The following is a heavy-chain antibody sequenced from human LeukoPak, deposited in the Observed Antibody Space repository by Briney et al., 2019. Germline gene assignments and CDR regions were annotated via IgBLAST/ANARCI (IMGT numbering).Heavy chain of an antibody. Sequence: PSETLSLTCAVYGGSFSGYYWTWIRQTPGKGLEWIGEMNPSGSTNYNPSLKSLVTISVDTYKNQFSLNLRSVTAADTAVYYCARGRQDVTMMVVVMTGVSYYLDVWGKGTTVTV. CDR3: ARGRQDVTMMVVVMTGVSYYLDV. CDR1: GGSFSGYY. CDR2: MNPSGST. J-gene: IGHJ6*03. V-gene: IGHV4-34*01. D-gene: IGHD3-22*01.